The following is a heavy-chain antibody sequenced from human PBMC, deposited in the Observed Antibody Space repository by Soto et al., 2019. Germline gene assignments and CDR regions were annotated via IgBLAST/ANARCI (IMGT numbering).Heavy chain of an antibody. J-gene: IGHJ4*02. D-gene: IGHD4-17*01. CDR1: GFTFSSYS. CDR3: ARPQTTATTNYLDY. V-gene: IGHV3-21*01. CDR2: ISSSSSYI. Sequence: GGSLRLSCAASGFTFSSYSMNWVRQAPGKGLEWVSSISSSSSYIYYADSVKGRFTISRDNAKSSLYLQMNSLRAEDTAVYYCARPQTTATTNYLDYSVQGTLVTVSS.